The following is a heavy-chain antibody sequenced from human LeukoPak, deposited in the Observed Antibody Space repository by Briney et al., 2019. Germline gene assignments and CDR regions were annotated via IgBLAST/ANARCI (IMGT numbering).Heavy chain of an antibody. CDR3: SRDTPSIAARRRPIDY. D-gene: IGHD6-6*01. CDR2: ISAYNGNT. J-gene: IGHJ4*01. V-gene: IGHV1-18*01. CDR1: GYTFTSYG. Sequence: ASVKVSCKASGYTFTSYGISWVRQAPGQGLEWMGWISAYNGNTNYAQKLQGRGTMTTDTSTSTAYMELRSLRSDDTAVYYCSRDTPSIAARRRPIDYSGHGTLLTVSS.